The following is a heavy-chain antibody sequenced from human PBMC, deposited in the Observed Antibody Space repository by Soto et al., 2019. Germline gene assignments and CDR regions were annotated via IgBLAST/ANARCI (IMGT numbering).Heavy chain of an antibody. CDR3: ARESKWYGGQYFQD. J-gene: IGHJ1*01. V-gene: IGHV3-23*01. Sequence: EVQLLQSGGGLAQPGTSLRLSCAASGFTFKYYAMTWVRQAPGKGLKWVSTISGSGDKTDYADSVKGRFRVSRDNSKDTLYLQMDSLRADDTALYYCARESKWYGGQYFQDWGQGTLVTVSS. D-gene: IGHD2-8*01. CDR1: GFTFKYYA. CDR2: ISGSGDKT.